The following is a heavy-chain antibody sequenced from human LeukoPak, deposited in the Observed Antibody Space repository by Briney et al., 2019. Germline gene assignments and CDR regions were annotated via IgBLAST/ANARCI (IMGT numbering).Heavy chain of an antibody. V-gene: IGHV3-74*01. Sequence: GRSLRLSCAASGFTFSSFWMHWVRHAPGKGLVWVSRINSVGSSTSYADSVKGRFTISRDNAKNTLYLQMNSLRAEDTAVYYCARERTSGWDAFDFWGQGTLVTVSS. CDR2: INSVGSST. CDR1: GFTFSSFW. D-gene: IGHD6-19*01. J-gene: IGHJ4*02. CDR3: ARERTSGWDAFDF.